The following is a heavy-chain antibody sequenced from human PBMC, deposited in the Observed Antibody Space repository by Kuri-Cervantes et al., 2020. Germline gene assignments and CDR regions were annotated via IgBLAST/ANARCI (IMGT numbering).Heavy chain of an antibody. D-gene: IGHD3-3*01. V-gene: IGHV3-11*04. J-gene: IGHJ6*03. Sequence: GGSLRLSCAASRLTFSDYYMSWIRQAPGKGLEWVSYISSSGITIHYADSVKGRFTISRDNAKNSLYQQMISLRDADTAVYYCARWAPYYDFGSGYRDYYMDVWGKGTTVTVSS. CDR1: RLTFSDYY. CDR3: ARWAPYYDFGSGYRDYYMDV. CDR2: ISSSGITI.